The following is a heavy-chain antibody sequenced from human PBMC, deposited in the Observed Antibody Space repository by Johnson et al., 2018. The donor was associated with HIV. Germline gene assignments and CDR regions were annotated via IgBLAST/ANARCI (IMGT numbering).Heavy chain of an antibody. V-gene: IGHV3-7*01. CDR1: GFTFSDYY. J-gene: IGHJ3*02. CDR2: IKEDGGEK. CDR3: ARDRPYYYDSSGLAPHDAFDI. Sequence: VQLVESGGGLVKPGGSLRLSCAASGFTFSDYYMSWIRQAPGKGLEWVANIKEDGGEKHYVDSVKGRFTISRDNAKNSLYLQMNSMRAEDTAVYFCARDRPYYYDSSGLAPHDAFDIWGQGTMITVSS. D-gene: IGHD3-22*01.